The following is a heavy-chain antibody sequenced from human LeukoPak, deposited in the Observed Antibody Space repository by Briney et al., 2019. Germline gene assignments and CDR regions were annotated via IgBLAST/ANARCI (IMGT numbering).Heavy chain of an antibody. D-gene: IGHD6-19*01. Sequence: PGGSLRLSCAASGFTFSSYAMSWVRQAPGKGLEWVSAISGSGGNTYYADSVKGRFTISRDNSKNTLYLQMNSLRAEDTAVYYCAKDREYSSGWYERVRYYFDYWGQGTLVTVSS. CDR3: AKDREYSSGWYERVRYYFDY. J-gene: IGHJ4*02. CDR2: ISGSGGNT. CDR1: GFTFSSYA. V-gene: IGHV3-23*01.